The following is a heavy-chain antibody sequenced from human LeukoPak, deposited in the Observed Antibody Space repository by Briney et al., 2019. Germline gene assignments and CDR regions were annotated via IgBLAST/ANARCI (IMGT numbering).Heavy chain of an antibody. J-gene: IGHJ5*02. Sequence: SETLSLTCAVHGGSFSGYYWSWIRQSPGKGLEWIGEINQSGSTSYNPSLKSRVTISVDTSKNQFSLKLSSVTAADTAVYYCASRSGGSGSPLGNDNWFDPWGQGTLVTVSS. CDR1: GGSFSGYY. V-gene: IGHV4-34*01. D-gene: IGHD3-10*01. CDR3: ASRSGGSGSPLGNDNWFDP. CDR2: INQSGST.